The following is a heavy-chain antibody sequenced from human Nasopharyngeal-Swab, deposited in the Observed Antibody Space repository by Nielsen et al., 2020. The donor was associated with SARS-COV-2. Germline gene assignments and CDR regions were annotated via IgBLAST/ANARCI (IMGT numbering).Heavy chain of an antibody. Sequence: SVKVSCKASGGTFSSYAITWVRQAPGQGLEWVGRIIPMLGIANYAQKFQGRVTITADKSTSTAYMELSSLRSEDAAVYYCASCIVATAYGPSHYYYYAMDVWGQGTTVTVSS. V-gene: IGHV1-69*04. J-gene: IGHJ6*02. CDR2: IIPMLGIA. D-gene: IGHD5-12*01. CDR1: GGTFSSYA. CDR3: ASCIVATAYGPSHYYYYAMDV.